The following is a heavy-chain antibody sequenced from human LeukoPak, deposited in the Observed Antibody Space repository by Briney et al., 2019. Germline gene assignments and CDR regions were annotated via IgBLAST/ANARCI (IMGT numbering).Heavy chain of an antibody. CDR1: GFIFSNYG. CDR3: AREILAPGKTHDY. CDR2: IRGNAGTT. Sequence: PGGSLRLSCAASGFIFSNYGMSSVRQAPGKWLEWVSAIRGNAGTTYYADSVKGRFTISRDNAKNTLFLQINSLRAEDTAVYYCAREILAPGKTHDYWGQGTLVTVSS. V-gene: IGHV3-23*01. J-gene: IGHJ4*02.